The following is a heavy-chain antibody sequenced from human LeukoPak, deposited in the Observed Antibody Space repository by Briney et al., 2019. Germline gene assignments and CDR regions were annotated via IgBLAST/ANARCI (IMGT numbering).Heavy chain of an antibody. J-gene: IGHJ4*02. D-gene: IGHD2-2*01. Sequence: GGSPRLSCAVSGFTVTGNYMTWVRQAPGKGLEWVSIICSDGSTYYADSVKGRFSISRDHSKNTVFLQMNSLRGEDTGVYYCARVIQSQLLKGYFDFWGQGALVTVSS. CDR2: ICSDGST. CDR3: ARVIQSQLLKGYFDF. CDR1: GFTVTGNY. V-gene: IGHV3-53*01.